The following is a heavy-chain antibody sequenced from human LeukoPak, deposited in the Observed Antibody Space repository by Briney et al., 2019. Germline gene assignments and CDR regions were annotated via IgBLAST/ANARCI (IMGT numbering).Heavy chain of an antibody. Sequence: ASVKVSYKASGYTFTSYGISWVRQAPGQGLEWMGWISVYNGNTNYAQKLQGRVTMTTDTSTSTAYMELRSLRSDDTAVYYCASPYCSGGTCYAHDAFDIWGQGTMVTVSS. CDR2: ISVYNGNT. CDR1: GYTFTSYG. J-gene: IGHJ3*02. D-gene: IGHD2-15*01. CDR3: ASPYCSGGTCYAHDAFDI. V-gene: IGHV1-18*01.